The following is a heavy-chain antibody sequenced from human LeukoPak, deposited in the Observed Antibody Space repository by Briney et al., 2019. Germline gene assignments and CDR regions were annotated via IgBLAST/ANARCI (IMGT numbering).Heavy chain of an antibody. V-gene: IGHV5-51*01. D-gene: IGHD3-3*01. CDR2: IYPGDSDT. Sequence: GEFLKISCKGSRNSFTNYWIAWVRQMPGEGLEWVGVIYPGDSDTRYSPSFQGQVTISADKSITTAYLQWSSLKASDTAMYYCARGFDFWSGYDYWGQGTLVTVSS. J-gene: IGHJ4*02. CDR3: ARGFDFWSGYDY. CDR1: RNSFTNYW.